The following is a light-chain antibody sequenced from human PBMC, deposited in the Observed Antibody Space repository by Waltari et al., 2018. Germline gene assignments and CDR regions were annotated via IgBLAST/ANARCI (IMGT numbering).Light chain of an antibody. CDR1: QDISIY. V-gene: IGKV1-39*01. J-gene: IGKJ3*01. Sequence: DIQMTQSPSSLSASVGDRVTISCRASQDISIYLNWYQHKPGKAPKLLIYAASSLQSGVPSRFSGSGSGTDFTLTISSLQPEDFATYYCQQSYTTLFTFGPGTKVDIK. CDR2: AAS. CDR3: QQSYTTLFT.